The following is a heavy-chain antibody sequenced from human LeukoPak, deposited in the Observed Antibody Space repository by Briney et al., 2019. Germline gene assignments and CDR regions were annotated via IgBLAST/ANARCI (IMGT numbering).Heavy chain of an antibody. CDR2: IKEDGSEK. CDR3: TRDNRYYY. V-gene: IGHV3-7*01. D-gene: IGHD2-21*01. J-gene: IGHJ4*02. CDR1: GFTFSNYW. Sequence: PGGSLRLSCAASGFTFSNYWMSWVRQAPGKGLEWVANIKEDGSEKYYEDSVKGRFTLSRDNAKNLVYLQMNSLRAEDTAVYYCTRDNRYYYWGQGTVVTVSS.